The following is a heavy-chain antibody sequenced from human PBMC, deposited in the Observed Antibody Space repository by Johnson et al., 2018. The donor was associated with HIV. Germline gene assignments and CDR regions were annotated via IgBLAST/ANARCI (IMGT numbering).Heavy chain of an antibody. Sequence: VQLVESGGGVVQPGRSLRLSCVGSGFTFNTNWMHWVRQAPGKGLVWVSRINSDGSSTSYADSVKGRFTISRDNAKNTLYLQMDSLGAEDTAVYYCAIVQLLADDVFNIWGQGTMVTVSS. CDR2: INSDGSST. V-gene: IGHV3-74*02. J-gene: IGHJ3*02. CDR1: GFTFNTNW. CDR3: AIVQLLADDVFNI. D-gene: IGHD3-10*01.